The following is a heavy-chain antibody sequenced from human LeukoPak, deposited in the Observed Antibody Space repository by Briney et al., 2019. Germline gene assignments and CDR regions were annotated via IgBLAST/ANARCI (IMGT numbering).Heavy chain of an antibody. D-gene: IGHD6-19*01. CDR2: ISSSGSYI. V-gene: IGHV3-21*03. J-gene: IGHJ4*02. Sequence: GGSLRLSCAASGFTFITYTMNWVRQAPGKGLEWVSSISSSGSYIYYADSVEGRFTVSRDNAKNSVYLQMDGMRAEDTAVYYCAREPSGSSGQFDYWGQGTLATVSS. CDR1: GFTFITYT. CDR3: AREPSGSSGQFDY.